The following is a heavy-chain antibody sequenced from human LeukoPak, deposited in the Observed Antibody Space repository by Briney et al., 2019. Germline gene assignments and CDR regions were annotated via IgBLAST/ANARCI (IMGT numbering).Heavy chain of an antibody. CDR1: GFTFSSYS. CDR3: ARGRIAAAGTVFDY. D-gene: IGHD6-13*01. J-gene: IGHJ4*02. V-gene: IGHV3-21*01. CDR2: ISSSSSYI. Sequence: GGSLRLSCAASGFTFSSYSMNWVRQAPGKGVEWVSSISSSSSYIYYADSVKGRFTISRDNAKNSLYLQMNSLRAEDTAVYYCARGRIAAAGTVFDYWGQGTLVTVSS.